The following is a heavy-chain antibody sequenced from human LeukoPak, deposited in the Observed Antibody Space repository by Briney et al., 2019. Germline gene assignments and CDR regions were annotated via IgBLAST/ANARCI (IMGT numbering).Heavy chain of an antibody. D-gene: IGHD3-3*01. CDR1: GGSIISYY. J-gene: IGHJ6*02. CDR3: ARNPRSGYFPHYHYYGMDV. CDR2: IYYSGTT. V-gene: IGHV4-59*01. Sequence: SETLSLTCTVSGGSIISYYWSWIRQPPGKGLEWIGYIYYSGTTNYNPSLKSRVTISVDTSKNLFSLKLSSVTAADTAVYYCARNPRSGYFPHYHYYGMDVWGQGTTVTVSS.